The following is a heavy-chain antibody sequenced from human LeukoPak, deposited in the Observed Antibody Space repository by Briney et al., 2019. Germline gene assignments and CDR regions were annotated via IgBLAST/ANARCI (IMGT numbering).Heavy chain of an antibody. J-gene: IGHJ5*02. V-gene: IGHV4-4*07. CDR2: IYTSGST. CDR1: GGSISSYY. Sequence: SETLSLTCTVSGGSISSYYWSWIRQPAGKGLEWIGRIYTSGSTNYNPSPKSRVTMSVDTSKNQFSLKLSSVTAADTAVYYCARDLEVRYFDWLLLRRGNWFDPWGQGTLVTVSS. CDR3: ARDLEVRYFDWLLLRRGNWFDP. D-gene: IGHD3-9*01.